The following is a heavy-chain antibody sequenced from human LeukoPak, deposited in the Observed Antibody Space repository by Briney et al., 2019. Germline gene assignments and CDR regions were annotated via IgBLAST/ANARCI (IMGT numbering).Heavy chain of an antibody. J-gene: IGHJ3*02. Sequence: GESLKISCKGSGYSFTSYWIGWVRQMPGKGLEWMGIIYPGDSDTRYSPSFQGQVTISADKSISTAYLQWSSLKASDTAMYYCARRYYDFWSGYVDDAFDIWGQGTMVTVSS. D-gene: IGHD3-3*01. CDR3: ARRYYDFWSGYVDDAFDI. CDR1: GYSFTSYW. V-gene: IGHV5-51*01. CDR2: IYPGDSDT.